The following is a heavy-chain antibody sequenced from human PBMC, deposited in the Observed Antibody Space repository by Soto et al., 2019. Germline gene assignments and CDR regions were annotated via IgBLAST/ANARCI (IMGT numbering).Heavy chain of an antibody. J-gene: IGHJ6*02. Sequence: SVKVSCKASGCTVSSYAISWVRQAPGQVLEWMGGIIPIFGTANYAQKFQGRVTITADESTSTAYMELSSLRSEDTAVYYCARSLYSSSSSSHYYGMDVWGQGTTVTVSS. CDR2: IIPIFGTA. CDR3: ARSLYSSSSSSHYYGMDV. CDR1: GCTVSSYA. D-gene: IGHD6-6*01. V-gene: IGHV1-69*13.